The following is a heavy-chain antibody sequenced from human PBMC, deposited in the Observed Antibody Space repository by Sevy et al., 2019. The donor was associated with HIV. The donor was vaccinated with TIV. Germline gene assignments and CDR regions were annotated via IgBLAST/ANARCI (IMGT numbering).Heavy chain of an antibody. V-gene: IGHV3-15*01. Sequence: GGSLRLSCAASGFTFRNAWMNWVRQAPGKGLEWVGHIKSKNDGETTDYVAPVKGRFTISRDDSKNTHYLQMNSLKIEDTAVYYCTTDIAEASKGELDYWGQGTLVTVSS. J-gene: IGHJ4*02. CDR1: GFTFRNAW. CDR2: IKSKNDGETT. D-gene: IGHD6-19*01. CDR3: TTDIAEASKGELDY.